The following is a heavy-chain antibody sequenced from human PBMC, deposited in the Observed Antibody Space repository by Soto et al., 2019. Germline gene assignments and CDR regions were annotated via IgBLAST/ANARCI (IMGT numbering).Heavy chain of an antibody. J-gene: IGHJ5*02. CDR1: GYSFTSYW. Sequence: PGESLKISCKGSGYSFTSYWIGWVRQMPGKGLEWMGIIYPGDSDTRYSPSFQGQVTISADKSISTAYLQWSSLKASDTAMYYCARTLGYCSGGSCFFDPWGQGTLVTV. D-gene: IGHD2-15*01. CDR2: IYPGDSDT. V-gene: IGHV5-51*01. CDR3: ARTLGYCSGGSCFFDP.